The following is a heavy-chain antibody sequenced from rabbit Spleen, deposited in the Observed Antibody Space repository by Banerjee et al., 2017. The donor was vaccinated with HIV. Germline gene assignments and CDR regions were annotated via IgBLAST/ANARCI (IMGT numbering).Heavy chain of an antibody. J-gene: IGHJ4*01. V-gene: IGHV1S40*01. Sequence: QSLEESGGGLVQPEGSLALTCKASGFSFSSSDYICWVRQAPGKGLEWIACIYTGTSGITYYANWVISRFTITSDTNQNTVDLKMTSLTAADTATYFCARWAAGNSGWYTFNLWGPGTLVTVS. CDR1: GFSFSSSDY. D-gene: IGHD1-1*01. CDR3: ARWAAGNSGWYTFNL. CDR2: IYTGTSGIT.